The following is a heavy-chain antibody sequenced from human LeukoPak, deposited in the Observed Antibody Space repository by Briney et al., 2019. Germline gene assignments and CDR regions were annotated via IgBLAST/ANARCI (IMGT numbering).Heavy chain of an antibody. Sequence: PSETLSLTCTVSGGSISSSSYYWGWIRQPPGKGLEWIGSIYYSGSTYYNPSLKSRVTISVDTSKNQFSLKLSSVTAADTAVYYCARDRYYYGSGSFGFDYWGQGTLVTVSS. V-gene: IGHV4-39*01. J-gene: IGHJ4*02. CDR3: ARDRYYYGSGSFGFDY. D-gene: IGHD3-10*01. CDR1: GGSISSSSYY. CDR2: IYYSGST.